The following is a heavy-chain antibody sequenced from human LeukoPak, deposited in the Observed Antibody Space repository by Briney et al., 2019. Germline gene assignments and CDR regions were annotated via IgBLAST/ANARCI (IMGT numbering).Heavy chain of an antibody. J-gene: IGHJ4*02. CDR1: GFTFSGYT. CDR2: IIAGNGDK. CDR3: SRCRCESSGWYYCDY. Sequence: ASVKVSCKASGFTFSGYTINWVRQAPGQRLEWMGWIIAGNGDKNYSQKFQGRVTNTRDTSAITADMVLTSLRLEYTAVYCGSRCRCESSGWYYCDYWGQGTLVTVSS. V-gene: IGHV1-3*01. D-gene: IGHD6-19*01.